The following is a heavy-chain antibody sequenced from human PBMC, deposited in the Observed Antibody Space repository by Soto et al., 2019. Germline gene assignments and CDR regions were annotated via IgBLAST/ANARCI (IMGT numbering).Heavy chain of an antibody. D-gene: IGHD3-16*02. CDR1: GYTFAHYY. Sequence: QVQLVQSGAEVKGPGTSVTLSCQTSGYTFAHYYIHWVRQAPGKGLEYMGIIDPRTGTSGTSTSPQSVQGSLSITSDASTSTVYMELSNLRSDDTATYYCARLSRITFIVDWGQGTLVTVSS. J-gene: IGHJ4*02. CDR2: IDPRTGTSGTS. CDR3: ARLSRITFIVD. V-gene: IGHV1-46*04.